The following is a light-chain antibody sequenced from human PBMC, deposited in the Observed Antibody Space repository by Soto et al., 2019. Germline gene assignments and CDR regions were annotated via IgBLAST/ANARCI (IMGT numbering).Light chain of an antibody. CDR3: QQRSNWSLT. V-gene: IGKV3-11*01. CDR2: AAS. CDR1: QSVSSY. J-gene: IGKJ4*01. Sequence: EIGLTQSPATLSLSPGERATLSCRASQSVSSYLAWYQQKPGQAPRLLIYAASNRATGIPAKFSGSGSGTDFTLTIISLEPEDFAVYYCQQRSNWSLTSGGGTKVEIK.